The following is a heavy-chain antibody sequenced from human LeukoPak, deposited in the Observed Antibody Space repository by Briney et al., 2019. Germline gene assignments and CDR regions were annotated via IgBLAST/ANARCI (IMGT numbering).Heavy chain of an antibody. CDR1: GFTFSSHG. D-gene: IGHD3-16*01. J-gene: IGHJ4*02. CDR3: ARWGDNKILDY. V-gene: IGHV3-33*01. CDR2: IWYDASEK. Sequence: QPGRSLRLSCVASGFTFSSHGMHLVRQAPGKGLEWVAVIWYDASEKYYADSVKGRFTISRDNSKNTLYLQMNSLRAEDTAVYYCARWGDNKILDYWGQGTLVTVSS.